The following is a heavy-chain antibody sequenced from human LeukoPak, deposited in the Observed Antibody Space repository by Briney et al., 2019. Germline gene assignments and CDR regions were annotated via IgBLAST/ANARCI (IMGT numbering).Heavy chain of an antibody. V-gene: IGHV3-23*01. Sequence: GGSLRLSCAASGFTFSTYTMSWFRQAPGKGLEWVSSIYNSGAGIFYADSVKGRFTISRDNSKNTLYLQMNSLRAEDTAVYYCARDVAPDSGWDLDYWGQGTLVTVSS. J-gene: IGHJ4*02. CDR3: ARDVAPDSGWDLDY. CDR2: IYNSGAGI. D-gene: IGHD6-19*01. CDR1: GFTFSTYT.